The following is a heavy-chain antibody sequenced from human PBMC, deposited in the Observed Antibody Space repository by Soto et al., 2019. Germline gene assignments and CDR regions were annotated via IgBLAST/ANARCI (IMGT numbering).Heavy chain of an antibody. D-gene: IGHD2-21*01. CDR1: GFTFTNYA. CDR3: ARDGGIQMWSPYYFDY. CDR2: VSYDGSQT. J-gene: IGHJ4*02. Sequence: QVQLVESGGGVVQPGMSLRLSCTASGFTFTNYAMHWVRQSPDRGLEWVAIVSYDGSQTYYADFVKGRFTISRDNSKNTLYLQMNTLHAEDTAVYFCARDGGIQMWSPYYFDYWGQGTLVTVSS. V-gene: IGHV3-30*03.